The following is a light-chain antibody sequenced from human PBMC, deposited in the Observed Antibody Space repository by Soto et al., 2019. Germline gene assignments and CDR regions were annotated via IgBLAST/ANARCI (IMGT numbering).Light chain of an antibody. CDR1: QSVSSY. CDR2: GAS. J-gene: IGKJ5*01. Sequence: EIVLTQSPATLALSPGERVPLPCWASQSVSSYLAWYQQSPGQAPRLLIFGASTRATNIPARLSGGGSGTYFTLTISSLEPEDSAVYYCQQRSSPITFGQGTRLEIK. V-gene: IGKV3-11*01. CDR3: QQRSSPIT.